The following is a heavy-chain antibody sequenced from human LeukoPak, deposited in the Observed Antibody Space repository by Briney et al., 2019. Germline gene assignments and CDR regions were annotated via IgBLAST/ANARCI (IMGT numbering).Heavy chain of an antibody. V-gene: IGHV3-74*01. CDR2: INADGSST. Sequence: GGSLRLSCAASGFTFISYWMHWVRQDPGKGLVWVSRINADGSSTSYAASVKGRFTISRDNSKNTLYLQMNSLRAEDTAVYYCARIGGDRHPIEYWGQGTLVTVSS. CDR1: GFTFISYW. J-gene: IGHJ4*02. D-gene: IGHD2-21*02. CDR3: ARIGGDRHPIEY.